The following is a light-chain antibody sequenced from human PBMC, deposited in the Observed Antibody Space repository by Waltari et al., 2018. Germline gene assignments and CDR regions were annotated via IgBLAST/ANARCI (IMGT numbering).Light chain of an antibody. V-gene: IGLV2-11*01. J-gene: IGLJ3*02. Sequence: QSALTQPRSVSGSPGQSVTISCTGISSEVGDFNFVSWYQQHPGEAPKLMIYDVTKRPSGVPDRLSGSKSGNTASLTISGRQAEDEANYYCCSYIGTHTNWVFGGGTKLTVL. CDR3: CSYIGTHTNWV. CDR1: SSEVGDFNF. CDR2: DVT.